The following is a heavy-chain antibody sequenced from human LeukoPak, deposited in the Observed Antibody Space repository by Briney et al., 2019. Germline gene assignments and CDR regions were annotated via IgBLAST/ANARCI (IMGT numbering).Heavy chain of an antibody. CDR3: ARDGFYYDSSGYYAFDY. J-gene: IGHJ4*02. Sequence: GGSLRLSCAASGFTVSSNYMSWVRQAPGKGLEWVSVIYSGGSTYYADSVKGRITISRDNSKNTLYLQMNSLRAEDTAVYYCARDGFYYDSSGYYAFDYWGQGTLVTVSS. V-gene: IGHV3-66*01. D-gene: IGHD3-22*01. CDR2: IYSGGST. CDR1: GFTVSSNY.